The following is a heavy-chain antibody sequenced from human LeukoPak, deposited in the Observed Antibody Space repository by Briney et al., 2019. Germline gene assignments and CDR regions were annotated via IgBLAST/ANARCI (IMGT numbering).Heavy chain of an antibody. CDR3: AREQQLDYYYYYGMDV. CDR2: IIPIFGIA. V-gene: IGHV1-69*04. CDR1: GGTFSSYA. J-gene: IGHJ6*02. Sequence: SVKVSCKASGGTFSSYAISWVRQAPGQGLEWMGRIIPIFGIANYAQKFQGRVTITADKSTSTAYMELSGLRSEDTAVYYCAREQQLDYYYYYGMDVWGQGTTVTVSS. D-gene: IGHD6-13*01.